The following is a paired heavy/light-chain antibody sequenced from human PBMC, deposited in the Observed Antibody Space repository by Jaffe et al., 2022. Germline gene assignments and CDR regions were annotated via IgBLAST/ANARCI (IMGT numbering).Heavy chain of an antibody. CDR3: ARVAEENIVVVPAAILDYYYYMDV. CDR2: IIPIFGTA. J-gene: IGHJ6*03. Sequence: QVQLVQSGAEVKKPGSSVKVSCKASGGTFSSYAISWVRQAPGQGLEWMGGIIPIFGTANYAQKFQGRVTITADESTSTAYMELSSLRSEDTAVYYCARVAEENIVVVPAAILDYYYYMDVWGKGTTVTVSS. V-gene: IGHV1-69*01. D-gene: IGHD2-2*02. CDR1: GGTFSSYA.
Light chain of an antibody. CDR1: VLAKKY. J-gene: IGLJ2*01. CDR3: YSAADNIVV. Sequence: SYELTQPSSVSVSPGQTARITCSGDVLAKKYARWFQQKPGQAPVLVIYKDSERPSGIPERFSGSSSGTTVTLTISGAQVEDEADYYCYSAADNIVVFGGGTKLTVL. CDR2: KDS. V-gene: IGLV3-27*01.